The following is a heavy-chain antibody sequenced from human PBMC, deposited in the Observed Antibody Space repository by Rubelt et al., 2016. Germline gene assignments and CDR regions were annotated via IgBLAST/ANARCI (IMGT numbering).Heavy chain of an antibody. D-gene: IGHD6-19*01. V-gene: IGHV2-5*02. CDR1: GFSLSTSGVG. CDR3: AHKPPIAVAGTPSFDY. CDR2: IYWDDDK. Sequence: QITLNESGPTLVKPTQTLTLTCTFSGFSLSTSGVGVGWIRQPPGKALEWLGLIYWDDDKRFNSSLKSRLTIPKDTPKNQVILTMTNMDPVDTATYYCAHKPPIAVAGTPSFDYWGQGAPVTVSS. J-gene: IGHJ4*02.